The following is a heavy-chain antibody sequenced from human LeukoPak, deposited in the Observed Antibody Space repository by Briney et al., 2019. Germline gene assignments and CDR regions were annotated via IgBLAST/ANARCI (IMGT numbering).Heavy chain of an antibody. J-gene: IGHJ4*02. CDR1: GGSFSGYY. CDR3: ARKLSSGWYGFDY. V-gene: IGHV4-59*01. D-gene: IGHD6-19*01. Sequence: SETLSLTCAVYGGSFSGYYWSWIRQPPGKGLEWIGYIFYTGSTNYNPSLKSRATLSLDTSKNQFSLRLTSVTAADTAVYYCARKLSSGWYGFDYWGQGILATVAS. CDR2: IFYTGST.